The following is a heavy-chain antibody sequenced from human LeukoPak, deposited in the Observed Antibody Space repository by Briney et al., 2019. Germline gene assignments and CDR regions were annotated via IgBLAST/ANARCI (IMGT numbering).Heavy chain of an antibody. V-gene: IGHV1-24*01. CDR2: FDPGNGEI. CDR3: AAGGLYDLLPY. CDR1: GHTLSDLT. D-gene: IGHD3-3*01. J-gene: IGHJ4*02. Sequence: ASVKVSCKVSGHTLSDLTMHWVRQAPGKGLEWMGGFDPGNGEIIYAQKFQGRVSMTEDASTDTAYMELSSLKSEDTAVYYCAAGGLYDLLPYWGQGTLVTVSS.